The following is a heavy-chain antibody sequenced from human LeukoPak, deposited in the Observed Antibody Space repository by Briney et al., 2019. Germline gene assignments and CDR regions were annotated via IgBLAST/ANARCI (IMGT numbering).Heavy chain of an antibody. CDR1: GFIFSDYT. CDR2: ITHRRSFI. CDR3: ARAVDTAMVDDF. Sequence: PGESLRLSCVASGFIFSDYTMSWVRQAPGKGLEWVSSITHRRSFIYYADSVKGRFTISRDNAKNSLYLQMNSLRADDTGVYYCARAVDTAMVDDFWGQGTLVTVSS. D-gene: IGHD5-18*01. V-gene: IGHV3-21*01. J-gene: IGHJ4*02.